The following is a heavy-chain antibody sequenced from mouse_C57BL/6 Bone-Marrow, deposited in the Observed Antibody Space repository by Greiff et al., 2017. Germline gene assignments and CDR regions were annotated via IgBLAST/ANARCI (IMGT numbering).Heavy chain of an antibody. CDR2: IRNKANNHAT. CDR1: GFTFSDAW. J-gene: IGHJ4*01. V-gene: IGHV6-6*01. CDR3: TYYYGSSYAMDY. D-gene: IGHD1-1*01. Sequence: DVMLVESGGGLVQPGGSMKLSCAASGFTFSDAWMDWVRQSPEKGLEWVAEIRNKANNHATYYAESVKGRFTISRDDSKSSVYLQMNSFGAEVTDIDYYTYYYGSSYAMDYWGQGTSVTVSS.